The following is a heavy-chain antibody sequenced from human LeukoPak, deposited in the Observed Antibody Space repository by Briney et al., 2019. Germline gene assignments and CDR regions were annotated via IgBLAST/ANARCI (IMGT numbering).Heavy chain of an antibody. CDR1: GGSISSYY. D-gene: IGHD5-24*01. V-gene: IGHV4-4*07. CDR3: ARVVLPPMATIPYYFDY. CDR2: IYTSGST. J-gene: IGHJ4*02. Sequence: SETLSLTCTVSGGSISSYYWSWIRQPAGKGLEWIGRIYTSGSTNYNPSLKSRVTMSVDTSKNQFSLKLSSVTAADTAVYYCARVVLPPMATIPYYFDYWGQGTLVTVSS.